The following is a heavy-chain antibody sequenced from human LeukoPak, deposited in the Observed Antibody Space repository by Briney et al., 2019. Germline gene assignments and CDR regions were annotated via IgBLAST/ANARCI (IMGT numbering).Heavy chain of an antibody. CDR3: AKDNYGSGSYLVYFDS. J-gene: IGHJ4*02. V-gene: IGHV3-53*05. Sequence: GGSLRLSCAPSGFTVSSTYMSWVRQAPGKGLEWVSVIYDGGNTNYAESVKGRFTISRDNSRSTLDLQMNSLRTEDTAVYYCAKDNYGSGSYLVYFDSWGQGTLVTVSS. CDR1: GFTVSSTY. CDR2: IYDGGNT. D-gene: IGHD3-10*01.